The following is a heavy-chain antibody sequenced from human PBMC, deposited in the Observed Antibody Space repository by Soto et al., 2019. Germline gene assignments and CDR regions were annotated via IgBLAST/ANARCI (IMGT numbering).Heavy chain of an antibody. J-gene: IGHJ6*02. CDR3: ARGDSTDCSNGVCSFFYNHDMDV. D-gene: IGHD2-8*01. CDR1: GYSFTDYH. CDR2: INPKSGGT. Sequence: GASVKVSCKASGYSFTDYHIHWVRQAPGQGLEWLGRINPKSGGTSTAQKFQGWVTMTRDRSISTVYMELTRLRSDDTGIYYCARGDSTDCSNGVCSFFYNHDMDVWGQGTTVTVSS. V-gene: IGHV1-2*04.